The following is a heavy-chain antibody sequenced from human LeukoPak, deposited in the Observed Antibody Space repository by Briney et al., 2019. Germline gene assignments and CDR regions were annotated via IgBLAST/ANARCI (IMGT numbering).Heavy chain of an antibody. CDR3: ARAYFDWLLYPNWFDP. CDR1: GGSISSGDYY. CDR2: IYYSGST. Sequence: SETLSLTCTVSGGSISSGDYYWSWIRQPPGKGLEWIGYIYYSGSTYYNPSLKSRVTISVDTPKNQFSLKLSSVTAADTAVYYCARAYFDWLLYPNWFDPWGQGTLVTVSS. D-gene: IGHD3-9*01. V-gene: IGHV4-30-4*01. J-gene: IGHJ5*02.